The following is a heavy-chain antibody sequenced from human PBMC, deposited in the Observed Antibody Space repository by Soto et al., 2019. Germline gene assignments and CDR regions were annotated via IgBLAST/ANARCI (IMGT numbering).Heavy chain of an antibody. CDR2: ISPKGDKT. CDR3: ARDRCPKSVCYAPSDY. Sequence: EVQLVESGGGLAQPGGSLRLSCVASGFTFSHYAIHWFRQAPGKGLEFVSAISPKGDKTYYGNSVKGRFTIARDTSKNTLYLQMGSLRVEDMAVYFCARDRCPKSVCYAPSDYWGHGTLVTVSS. J-gene: IGHJ4*01. V-gene: IGHV3-64*01. D-gene: IGHD2-8*01. CDR1: GFTFSHYA.